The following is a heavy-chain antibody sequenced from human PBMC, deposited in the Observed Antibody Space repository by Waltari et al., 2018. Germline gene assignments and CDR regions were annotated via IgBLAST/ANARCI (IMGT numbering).Heavy chain of an antibody. CDR3: AKGTYFLTIFGVTITDL. V-gene: IGHV3-23*04. Sequence: EVQLVESGGGLVKPGGSLRLSCAASGFTFSNAWMSWVRQAPGKGLEWVSVISGSGGSTYYADSVKGRFTISRDNSKNTLYLQMNSLRAEDTAVYYCAKGTYFLTIFGVTITDLWGQGTLVTVSS. CDR2: ISGSGGST. CDR1: GFTFSNAW. J-gene: IGHJ5*02. D-gene: IGHD3-3*01.